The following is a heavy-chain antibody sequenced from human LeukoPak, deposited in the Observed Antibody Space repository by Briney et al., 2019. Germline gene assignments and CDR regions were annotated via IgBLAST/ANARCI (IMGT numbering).Heavy chain of an antibody. CDR2: INPSGGST. D-gene: IGHD5-24*01. J-gene: IGHJ6*02. CDR3: ARESRGDGYKNLGYYYYGMDV. CDR1: GYTFTSYY. Sequence: ASVKVSCKASGYTFTSYYMHWVRQAPGQGLEWMGIINPSGGSTSYAQKFQGRVTMTRDTSTSTVYMELSSLRSEDTAVYYCARESRGDGYKNLGYYYYGMDVWGQGTTVTVSS. V-gene: IGHV1-46*01.